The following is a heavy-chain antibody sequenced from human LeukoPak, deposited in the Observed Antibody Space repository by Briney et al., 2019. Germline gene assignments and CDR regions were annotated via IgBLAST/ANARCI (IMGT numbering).Heavy chain of an antibody. Sequence: GASVKVSCKASGGTFSSYAISWVRQAPGQGLEWMGRIIPILGIANYAQKFQGRVTITADKSTSTAYMELSSLRSEDTAVYCCARLDRHYDILTGYYALWGQGTLVTVSS. CDR3: ARLDRHYDILTGYYAL. CDR2: IIPILGIA. CDR1: GGTFSSYA. V-gene: IGHV1-69*04. J-gene: IGHJ4*02. D-gene: IGHD3-9*01.